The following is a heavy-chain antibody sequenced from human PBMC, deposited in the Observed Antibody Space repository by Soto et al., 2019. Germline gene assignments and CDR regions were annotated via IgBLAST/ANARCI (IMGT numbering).Heavy chain of an antibody. V-gene: IGHV4-34*01. CDR1: GGSFSGYY. J-gene: IGHJ6*02. CDR2: INHSGST. Sequence: PSETLSLTCAVYGGSFSGYYWSWIRQPPGKGLEWIGEINHSGSTNYNPSLKSRVTTSVDTSKNQFSLKLSSVTAADTAVYYCARVRDFLRGYYGYYYYYVMDVWGQGTTVTV. D-gene: IGHD3-3*01. CDR3: ARVRDFLRGYYGYYYYYVMDV.